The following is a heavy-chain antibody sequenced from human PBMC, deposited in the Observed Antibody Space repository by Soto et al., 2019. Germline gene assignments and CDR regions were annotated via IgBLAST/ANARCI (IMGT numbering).Heavy chain of an antibody. CDR3: ASPRYQKYYDILTGYYSPFDY. V-gene: IGHV4-39*01. Sequence: QLQLQESGPGLVKPSETLSLTCTVSGGSISSSSYYWGWIRQPPGKGLEWIGSIYYSGSTYYNPSLKSRVTISVDTSKNQFSLKLSSVTAADTAVYYCASPRYQKYYDILTGYYSPFDYWGQGTLVTVSS. D-gene: IGHD3-9*01. CDR2: IYYSGST. J-gene: IGHJ4*02. CDR1: GGSISSSSYY.